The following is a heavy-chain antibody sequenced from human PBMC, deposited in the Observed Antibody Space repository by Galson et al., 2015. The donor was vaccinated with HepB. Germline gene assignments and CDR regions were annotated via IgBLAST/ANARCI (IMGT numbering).Heavy chain of an antibody. CDR3: ASQQSYYDFWSGYYTGPDY. J-gene: IGHJ4*02. V-gene: IGHV3-23*01. Sequence: SLRLSCAASGFTFSSYAMSWVRQAPGKGLEWVSAISGSGGSTYYADSVKGRFTISRDNSKNTLYLQMNSLRAEDTAVYYCASQQSYYDFWSGYYTGPDYWGQGTLVTVSS. CDR2: ISGSGGST. CDR1: GFTFSSYA. D-gene: IGHD3-3*01.